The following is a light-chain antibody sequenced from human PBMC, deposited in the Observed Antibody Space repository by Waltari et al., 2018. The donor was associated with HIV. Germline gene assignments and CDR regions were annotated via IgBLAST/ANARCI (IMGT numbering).Light chain of an antibody. CDR3: SSHAVISTYV. CDR2: DVT. CDR1: SSDVGHYDF. J-gene: IGLJ1*01. V-gene: IGLV2-11*01. Sequence: QSALTQPRSVSGSPGQSVTISCTGTSSDVGHYDFVSWYQQHPGKAPRLIIFDVTKRPSGVPDRFSGSKSGNTASLTISGLQADDEADYFCSSHAVISTYVFGVGTTVTVL.